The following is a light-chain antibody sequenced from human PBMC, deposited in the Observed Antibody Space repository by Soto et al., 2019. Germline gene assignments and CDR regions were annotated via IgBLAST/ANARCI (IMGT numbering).Light chain of an antibody. J-gene: IGKJ4*01. Sequence: EIVLTQSPGTLSLSPGERATLSCRASQTITPTFLAWYQQKPGQAPRLLIYGASSSATDIPDRFSGSGSGTHFTLTISKREPEYFPFYYCQQFGVSPTFGGGTKVEI. CDR2: GAS. CDR1: QTITPTF. V-gene: IGKV3-20*01. CDR3: QQFGVSPT.